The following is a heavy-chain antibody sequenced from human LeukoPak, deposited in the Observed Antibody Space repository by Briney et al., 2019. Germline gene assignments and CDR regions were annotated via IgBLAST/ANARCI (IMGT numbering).Heavy chain of an antibody. CDR2: IIPIFGTA. CDR1: GGTFSSYA. V-gene: IGHV1-69*13. CDR3: ARGIVVVPAAINYYYYYMGV. J-gene: IGHJ6*03. Sequence: SVKVSCKASGGTFSSYAISWVRQAPGQGLEWMGGIIPIFGTANYAQKFQGRVTITADESTSTAYMELSSLRSEDTAVYYCARGIVVVPAAINYYYYYMGVWGKGTTVTVSS. D-gene: IGHD2-2*02.